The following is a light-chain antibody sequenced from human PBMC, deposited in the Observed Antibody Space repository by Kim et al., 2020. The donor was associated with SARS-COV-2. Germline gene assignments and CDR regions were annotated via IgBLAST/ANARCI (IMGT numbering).Light chain of an antibody. CDR1: NSNIGGNT. CDR3: AAWDDSLSGVV. Sequence: QSVLTQPPSTSGTPGQTVTISCSGSNSNIGGNTVNWYQQLPGTAPKLLIYSSNQRPSGVPDRFSGSKSGTSASLAISGLQSEDEADYHCAAWDDSLSGVVFGGGTQLTVL. V-gene: IGLV1-44*01. J-gene: IGLJ2*01. CDR2: SSN.